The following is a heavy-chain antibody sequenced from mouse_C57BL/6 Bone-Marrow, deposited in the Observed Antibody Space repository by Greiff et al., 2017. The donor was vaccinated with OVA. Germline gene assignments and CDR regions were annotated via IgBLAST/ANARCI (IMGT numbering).Heavy chain of an antibody. Sequence: QVQLQQPGAELVKPGASVKMSCKASGYTFTRYWITWVKQRPGQGLEWIGDIYPGSGSTNYNEKFKSKATLTVDTSSSTAYMQLSSLTSEDSAVYYCARRRYGILVARFDYWGQGTTLTVSS. D-gene: IGHD1-1*01. CDR1: GYTFTRYW. CDR3: ARRRYGILVARFDY. V-gene: IGHV1-55*01. CDR2: IYPGSGST. J-gene: IGHJ2*01.